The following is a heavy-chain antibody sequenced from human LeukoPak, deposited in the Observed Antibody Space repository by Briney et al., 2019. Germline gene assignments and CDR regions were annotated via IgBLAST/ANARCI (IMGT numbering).Heavy chain of an antibody. Sequence: ASVKVSCKASGYTFTSYDINWVRQAPGQGLEWMGWINPNSGGTNYAQKFQGRVTMTRDTSISTAYMELSRLRSDDTAVYYCASLPYNWNDVPFGWGQGTLVTVSS. CDR2: INPNSGGT. V-gene: IGHV1-2*02. CDR3: ASLPYNWNDVPFG. D-gene: IGHD1-20*01. CDR1: GYTFTSYD. J-gene: IGHJ4*02.